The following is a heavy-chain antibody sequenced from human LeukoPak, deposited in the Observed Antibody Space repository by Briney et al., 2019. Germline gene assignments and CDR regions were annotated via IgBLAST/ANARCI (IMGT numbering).Heavy chain of an antibody. Sequence: GGSLRLSCAASGFTFSTYAMNWVRQAPGRGLECVSTISGSGGTTYYADSVKGRFTISRDNSKSTLYLQMNSLRAGDTAVYYCAKDWGYWGPGTLVTVSS. J-gene: IGHJ4*02. CDR2: ISGSGGTT. CDR3: AKDWGY. V-gene: IGHV3-23*01. D-gene: IGHD7-27*01. CDR1: GFTFSTYA.